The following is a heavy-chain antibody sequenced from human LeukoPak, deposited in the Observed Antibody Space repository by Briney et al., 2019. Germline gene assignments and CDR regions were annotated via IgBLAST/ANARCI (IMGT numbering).Heavy chain of an antibody. CDR1: GFTFSSYW. V-gene: IGHV3-7*01. D-gene: IGHD3-22*01. Sequence: GGSLRLSCAASGFTFSSYWMSWVRQAPGKGLEWVANIKQDRSEKYYVDSVKGRFTISRDNAKNSLYLQMNSLRAEDTAVYYCARVGGNYDSSGYEYYYYYYMDVWGKGTTVTVSS. CDR2: IKQDRSEK. J-gene: IGHJ6*03. CDR3: ARVGGNYDSSGYEYYYYYYMDV.